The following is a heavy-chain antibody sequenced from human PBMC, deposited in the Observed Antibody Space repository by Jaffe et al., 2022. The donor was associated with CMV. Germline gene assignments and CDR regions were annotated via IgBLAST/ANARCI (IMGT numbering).Heavy chain of an antibody. J-gene: IGHJ6*02. CDR2: IDWDDDK. CDR1: GFSLSTSGMC. V-gene: IGHV2-70*01. CDR3: ARIVMGYSSSSGQVRYYYYGMDV. D-gene: IGHD6-6*01. Sequence: QVTLRESGPALVKPTQTLTLTCTFSGFSLSTSGMCVSWIRQPPGKALEWLALIDWDDDKYYSTSLKTRLTISKDTSKNQVVLTMTNMDPVDTATYYCARIVMGYSSSSGQVRYYYYGMDVWGQGTTVTVSS.